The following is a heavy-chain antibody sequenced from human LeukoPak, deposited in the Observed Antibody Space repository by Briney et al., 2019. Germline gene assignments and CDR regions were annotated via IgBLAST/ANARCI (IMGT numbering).Heavy chain of an antibody. D-gene: IGHD5-18*01. CDR2: ISSNGGST. Sequence: GGSLRLSCAASGFTFSSYAMHWVRQAPGKGLEYVSAISSNGGSTYYADSVKGRFTISRDNSKNTLYLQMNSLRAEDTAVYYCARDTLVDTAMGNFDYWGQGTLVTVSS. CDR3: ARDTLVDTAMGNFDY. CDR1: GFTFSSYA. J-gene: IGHJ4*02. V-gene: IGHV3-64*04.